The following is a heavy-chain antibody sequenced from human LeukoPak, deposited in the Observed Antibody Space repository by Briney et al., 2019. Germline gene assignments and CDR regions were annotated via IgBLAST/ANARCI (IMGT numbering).Heavy chain of an antibody. CDR3: LLIILGGSSQH. Sequence: GGSLRLSCAASEFTFNNYWMHWVRQAPGKALVWVSRIKNDGKITTYADSVKGRFTTSRDNAKNTFYLQMNSLRVEDTAVYYCLLIILGGSSQHWGQGTLVTVSS. V-gene: IGHV3-74*01. D-gene: IGHD3-3*01. CDR1: EFTFNNYW. CDR2: IKNDGKIT. J-gene: IGHJ1*01.